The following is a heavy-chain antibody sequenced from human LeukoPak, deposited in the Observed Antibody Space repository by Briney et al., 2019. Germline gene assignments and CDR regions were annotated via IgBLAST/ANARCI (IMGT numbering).Heavy chain of an antibody. V-gene: IGHV1-69*13. CDR3: AREDTARVGAFDI. J-gene: IGHJ3*02. Sequence: SVKVSCKASGGTFSSYAISWVRQAPGQGLEWMGGIIPIFGTANYAQKFQGRVTITADESTSTAYMELSSLRSEDTAVYYCAREDTARVGAFDIWGQGTMVTVSS. D-gene: IGHD5-18*01. CDR1: GGTFSSYA. CDR2: IIPIFGTA.